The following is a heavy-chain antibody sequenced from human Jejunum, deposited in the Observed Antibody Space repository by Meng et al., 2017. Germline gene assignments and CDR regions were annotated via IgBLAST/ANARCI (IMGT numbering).Heavy chain of an antibody. Sequence: VQPQESGPGLVNPSGPRSLPWAVSGGSISRTNWWSWVRQPPGKGPEWIGDVFHTGSSNYSPSLRSRVTISVDKSKNQFSLNLSSVTAADTAVYFCARRGGAYSTGHSPHFDDWGQGTLVTVSS. CDR1: GGSISRTNW. D-gene: IGHD6-19*01. CDR2: VFHTGSS. J-gene: IGHJ4*02. CDR3: ARRGGAYSTGHSPHFDD. V-gene: IGHV4-4*02.